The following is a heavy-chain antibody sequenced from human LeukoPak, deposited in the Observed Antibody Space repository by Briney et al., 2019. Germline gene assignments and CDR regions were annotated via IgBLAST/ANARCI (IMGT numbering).Heavy chain of an antibody. CDR2: IYYSGST. J-gene: IGHJ4*02. Sequence: TLSLTCTVSGGSISSGGYYWSWIRQHPGKGLEWIGYIYYSGSTYYNPSLKSRVTISVDTSKNQFSLKLSSVTAADTAVYYCARAPPRLGLATPDYFDYWGQGTLVTVSS. D-gene: IGHD3-16*01. CDR3: ARAPPRLGLATPDYFDY. CDR1: GGSISSGGYY. V-gene: IGHV4-31*03.